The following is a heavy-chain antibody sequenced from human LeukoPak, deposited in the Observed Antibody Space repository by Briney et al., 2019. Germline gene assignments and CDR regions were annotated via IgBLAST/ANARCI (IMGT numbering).Heavy chain of an antibody. V-gene: IGHV1-69*04. J-gene: IGHJ4*02. CDR3: ARDRGDGYDYFDY. D-gene: IGHD5-24*01. CDR2: IIPIFGIA. Sequence: ASVKVSCKASGGTFSSYAISWVRQAPGQGLEWMGRIIPIFGIANYAQKFQGRVTITADKSTSTAYMELSSLRSEGTAVYYCARDRGDGYDYFDYWGQGTLVTVSS. CDR1: GGTFSSYA.